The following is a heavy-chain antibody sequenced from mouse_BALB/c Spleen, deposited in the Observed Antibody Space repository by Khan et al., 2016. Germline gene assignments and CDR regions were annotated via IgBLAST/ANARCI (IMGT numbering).Heavy chain of an antibody. CDR3: ARTDRRGYFDY. V-gene: IGHV1-9*01. Sequence: QVQLQQPGAELMKPGASVKISCKATGYTFSSYWIEWVKQRPGHGLEWIGEILPGSGSTNYNAKFRGKATFPADTSSNTAYMQLNSVTSEDSAVHYCARTDRRGYFDYWGQGTTLTVSS. CDR1: GYTFSSYW. CDR2: ILPGSGST. J-gene: IGHJ2*01.